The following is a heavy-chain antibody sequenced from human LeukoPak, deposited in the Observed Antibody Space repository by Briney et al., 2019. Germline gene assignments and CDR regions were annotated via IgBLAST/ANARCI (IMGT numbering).Heavy chain of an antibody. Sequence: GGSLRLSCAASGFTFNNAWMTWVRQAPGKGLEWVAVIYSGGSTYYADSVKGRSTISRDNSKNTLYLQMNSLRAEDAAVYYCARDTGRSGWGYFDFWGQGTLVTVSS. CDR3: ARDTGRSGWGYFDF. D-gene: IGHD6-19*01. CDR2: IYSGGST. J-gene: IGHJ4*02. CDR1: GFTFNNAW. V-gene: IGHV3-53*01.